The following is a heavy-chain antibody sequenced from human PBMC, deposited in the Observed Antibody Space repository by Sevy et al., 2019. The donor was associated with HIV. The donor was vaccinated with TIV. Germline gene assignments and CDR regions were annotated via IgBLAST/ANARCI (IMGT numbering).Heavy chain of an antibody. CDR2: ISYDGNNR. CDR3: ARVAVEYCTNDCYHRFDH. J-gene: IGHJ4*02. D-gene: IGHD2-8*01. CDR1: GFTFPIYS. Sequence: GGSLRLSCVASGFTFPIYSVVWVRRAPGKGLEWLTLISYDGNNRYYADSVNGRFTISRDNSNNILYLQMTSLRVEDTALYFCARVAVEYCTNDCYHRFDHWGLGTLVTVSS. V-gene: IGHV3-30*04.